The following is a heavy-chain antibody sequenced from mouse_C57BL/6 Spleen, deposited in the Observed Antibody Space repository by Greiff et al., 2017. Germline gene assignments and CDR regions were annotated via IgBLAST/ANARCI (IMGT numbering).Heavy chain of an antibody. V-gene: IGHV1-82*01. D-gene: IGHD2-3*01. CDR2: IYPGDGDT. Sequence: VQLQESGPELVKPGASVKISCKASGYAFSSSWMNWVKQRPGTGLEWIGRIYPGDGDTNYNGKLKGKATLTADKSSSTAYMQLSSLTSEDSAVYFCARDGYSPHFDDWGTGTTVTVSS. CDR3: ARDGYSPHFDD. J-gene: IGHJ1*03. CDR1: GYAFSSSW.